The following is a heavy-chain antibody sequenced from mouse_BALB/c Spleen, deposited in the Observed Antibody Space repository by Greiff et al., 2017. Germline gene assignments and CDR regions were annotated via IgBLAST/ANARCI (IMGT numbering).Heavy chain of an antibody. D-gene: IGHD1-2*01. CDR3: ARKITTAPAWFAY. CDR1: GYTFTEYT. Sequence: VKLQQSGAELVKPGASVKLSCKASGYTFTEYTIHWVKQRSGQGLEWIGWFYPGSGSIKYNEKFKDKATLTADKSSSTAYMQLSSLTSEDSAVYYCARKITTAPAWFAYWGQGTLVTVSA. V-gene: IGHV1-62-2*01. J-gene: IGHJ3*01. CDR2: FYPGSGSI.